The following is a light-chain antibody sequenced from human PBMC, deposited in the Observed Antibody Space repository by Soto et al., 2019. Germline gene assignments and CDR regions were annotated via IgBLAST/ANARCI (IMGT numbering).Light chain of an antibody. CDR3: SSYASSTPFV. V-gene: IGLV2-14*03. CDR2: DVS. Sequence: QSVLTQPASVSGSPGQSITISCTGTSSDVGGYSYVSWYQQHPGKAPKLMIYDVSNRPSGVSNRFSASKSGNTASLTISGLQAEDEAEYYCSSYASSTPFVFGTGTKVTVL. J-gene: IGLJ1*01. CDR1: SSDVGGYSY.